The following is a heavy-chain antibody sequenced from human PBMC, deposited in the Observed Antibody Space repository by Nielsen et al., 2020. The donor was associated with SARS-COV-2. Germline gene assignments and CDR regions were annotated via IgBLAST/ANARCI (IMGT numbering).Heavy chain of an antibody. CDR1: GFTFSSYA. D-gene: IGHD3-3*01. J-gene: IGHJ4*02. Sequence: GESLKISCSASGFTFSSYAMHWVRQAPGKGLEYVSAISSNGGSTYYADSVKGRFTISRDNSKNTLYLQMSSLRAEDTAVYYCVKNYDFWSGYYRKEIMGYYFDYWGQGTLVTVSS. CDR3: VKNYDFWSGYYRKEIMGYYFDY. CDR2: ISSNGGST. V-gene: IGHV3-64D*08.